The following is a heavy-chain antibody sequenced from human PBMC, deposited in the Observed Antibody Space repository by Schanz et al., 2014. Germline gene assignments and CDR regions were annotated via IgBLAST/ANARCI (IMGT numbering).Heavy chain of an antibody. J-gene: IGHJ6*02. V-gene: IGHV3-9*01. CDR1: GFIFEDYA. CDR2: LRFPSYSL. CDR3: ARSGTYHHDYYYYYYGVDV. Sequence: EVQLVESGGGLVQPGRSLRLSCAASGFIFEDYAMYWVRQAPLKGLEFFSFLRFPSYSLLYADSVQGRFTISRDNAKNSLYLQMNSLRVEDTAVYYCARSGTYHHDYYYYYYGVDVWGQGTTVTVSS. D-gene: IGHD1-26*01.